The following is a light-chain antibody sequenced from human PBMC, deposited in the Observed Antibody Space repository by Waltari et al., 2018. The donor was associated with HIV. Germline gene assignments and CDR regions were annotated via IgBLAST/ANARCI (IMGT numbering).Light chain of an antibody. V-gene: IGLV2-14*03. CDR3: SSYTSSSALYVV. Sequence: QSALTQPASVSGSPGQSITISCTGTSSDVGGYNYVSWYQQHPGKAPKLMIYDVSNRPAGVSKRVSGPKSGNTASLTISGLQAEDEADYYCSSYTSSSALYVVFGGGTKLTVL. J-gene: IGLJ2*01. CDR2: DVS. CDR1: SSDVGGYNY.